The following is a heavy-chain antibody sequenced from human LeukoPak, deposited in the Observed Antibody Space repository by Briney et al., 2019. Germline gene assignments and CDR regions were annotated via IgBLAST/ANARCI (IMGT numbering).Heavy chain of an antibody. CDR1: GFTFSSYW. V-gene: IGHV3-7*01. D-gene: IGHD5-18*01. Sequence: GGSLRLSCAASGFTFSSYWMSWLRQAPGKGREGLANTKGDGSEKDVDSAKGRFTTNRDNDKNSQYLKMNSPRAEDTAVYSCARVQRRYGPWADSWGQGTLVTVSS. CDR2: TKGDGSEK. J-gene: IGHJ4*02. CDR3: ARVQRRYGPWADS.